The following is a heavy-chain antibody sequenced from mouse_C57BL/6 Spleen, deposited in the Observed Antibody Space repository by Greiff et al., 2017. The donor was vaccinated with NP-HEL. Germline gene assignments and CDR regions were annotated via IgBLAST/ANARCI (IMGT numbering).Heavy chain of an antibody. CDR2: IYPSDSET. CDR1: GYTFTSYW. J-gene: IGHJ4*01. V-gene: IGHV1-61*01. D-gene: IGHD1-1*01. CDR3: ARDYGSSRYAMDY. Sequence: QVQLQQPGAELVRPGSSVKLSCKASGYTFTSYWMDWVKQRPGQGLEWIGNIYPSDSETHYNQKFKDKATLTVDKSSSTAYMQLSSLPSEDSAVYYCARDYGSSRYAMDYWGQGTSVTVAS.